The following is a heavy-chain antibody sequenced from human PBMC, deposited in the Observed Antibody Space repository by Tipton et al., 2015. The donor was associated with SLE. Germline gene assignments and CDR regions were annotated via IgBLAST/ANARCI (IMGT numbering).Heavy chain of an antibody. CDR1: GGSIGSRPYY. J-gene: IGHJ4*02. CDR2: ISYSGST. Sequence: TLSLTCFVSGGSIGSRPYYWSWIRQPPGKGLEWIGHISYSGSTHYNSSLKSRVTISVDTSKNQFSLKLSSGTAADTAVYYCARDSFVVTPFDYWGQGTLVTVSS. V-gene: IGHV4-61*01. CDR3: ARDSFVVTPFDY. D-gene: IGHD4-23*01.